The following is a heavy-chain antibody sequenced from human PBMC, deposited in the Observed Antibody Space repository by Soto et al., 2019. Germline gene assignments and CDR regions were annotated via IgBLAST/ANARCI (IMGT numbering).Heavy chain of an antibody. J-gene: IGHJ1*01. Sequence: QVQLVESGGGVVQPGRSVRLSCAASGFSFSYYAMHWVCQAPGKGLERVAVISYDSSKKYYADSVKGLFTISRENSKNTLYLQMNSLRDDDTAVYYCASPYCSGGSFYLTEYFPYWGQGTLVTVSS. CDR2: ISYDSSKK. CDR1: GFSFSYYA. D-gene: IGHD2-15*01. V-gene: IGHV3-30*03. CDR3: ASPYCSGGSFYLTEYFPY.